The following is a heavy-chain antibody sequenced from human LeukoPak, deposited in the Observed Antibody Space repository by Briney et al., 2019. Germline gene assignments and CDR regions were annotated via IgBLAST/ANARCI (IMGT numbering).Heavy chain of an antibody. CDR3: ASEGIRDYYYYSMDV. D-gene: IGHD1-14*01. J-gene: IGHJ6*03. CDR2: IYYSGST. Sequence: SETLSLTCTVSGGSISSYYWSWIRQPPGKGLEWIGSIYYSGSTYYNPSLKSRVTISVDTSKNQFSLKLSSVTAEDTAVYYCASEGIRDYYYYSMDVWGKGTTVTISS. V-gene: IGHV4-59*12. CDR1: GGSISSYY.